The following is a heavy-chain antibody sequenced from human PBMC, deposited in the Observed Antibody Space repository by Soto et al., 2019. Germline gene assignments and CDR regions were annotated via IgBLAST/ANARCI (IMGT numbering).Heavy chain of an antibody. V-gene: IGHV5-51*01. CDR2: IYPRDSDT. Sequence: GESLKISCKASGHSFNIYWIAWVRQMPGKGLEWMGIIYPRDSDTRYSPSFQGQVTISADKSISTAYLQWSSLKASDTAIYYCARALYFYDSTRYHALDVWGQGSMVTVSS. J-gene: IGHJ3*01. D-gene: IGHD3-22*01. CDR1: GHSFNIYW. CDR3: ARALYFYDSTRYHALDV.